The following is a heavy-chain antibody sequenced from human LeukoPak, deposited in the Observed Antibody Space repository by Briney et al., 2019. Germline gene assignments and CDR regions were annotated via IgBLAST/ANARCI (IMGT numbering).Heavy chain of an antibody. D-gene: IGHD1-14*01. CDR3: ARVRERQLGGTTGYFDC. J-gene: IGHJ4*02. CDR2: IIPMLGIA. Sequence: GSSVKVSCKASGGTFSSYAISWVRQAPGQGLEWMGGIIPMLGIANYAQRFQGRVTFTTDESTTTAYMELSSLRSEDTAVYYCARVRERQLGGTTGYFDCWGQGTLVTVSS. CDR1: GGTFSSYA. V-gene: IGHV1-69*05.